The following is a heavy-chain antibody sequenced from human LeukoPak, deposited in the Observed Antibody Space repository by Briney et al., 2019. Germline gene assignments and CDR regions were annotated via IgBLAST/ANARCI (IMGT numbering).Heavy chain of an antibody. CDR3: AGPRGAYYVY. J-gene: IGHJ4*02. CDR1: VGSISSYY. Sequence: SETLSLTRTVSVGSISSYYWSWIRQPPGTGLESIGYIYYSGSTNYNPSLKSRVTISVDTSKNQFSPRLSSVTAADTAVYCCAGPRGAYYVYWGQGTLVTVSS. V-gene: IGHV4-59*08. D-gene: IGHD3-16*01. CDR2: IYYSGST.